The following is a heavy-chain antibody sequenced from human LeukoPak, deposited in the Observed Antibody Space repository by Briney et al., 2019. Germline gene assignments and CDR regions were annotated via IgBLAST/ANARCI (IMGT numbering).Heavy chain of an antibody. CDR3: ANSRGPFAYYFDY. J-gene: IGHJ4*02. Sequence: GGSLRLSCAASGFTFSSYAMHWVRQAPGKGLEWVAITSYDGSNKYYADSVKGRFTISRDNSKNTLFLQVNSLRVEDTAVYYCANSRGPFAYYFDYWGQGTLVTVSS. V-gene: IGHV3-30*04. CDR1: GFTFSSYA. CDR2: TSYDGSNK.